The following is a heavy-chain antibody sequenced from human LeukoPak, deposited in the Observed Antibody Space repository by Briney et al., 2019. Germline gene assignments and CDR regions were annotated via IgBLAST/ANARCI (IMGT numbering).Heavy chain of an antibody. J-gene: IGHJ4*02. D-gene: IGHD3-10*01. CDR3: ARDYASDY. CDR1: GLTFSRYE. Sequence: GGSLRLSCAASGLTFSRYEMNWVRQAPGKGLEWVSYISRSGDTIYFADSVKGRFTISRDNAKNSLYLQMSSLRAEDTAVYYCARDYASDYWGQGTLATVSS. CDR2: ISRSGDTI. V-gene: IGHV3-48*03.